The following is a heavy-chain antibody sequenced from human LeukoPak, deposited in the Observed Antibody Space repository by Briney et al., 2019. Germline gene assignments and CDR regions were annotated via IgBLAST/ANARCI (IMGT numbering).Heavy chain of an antibody. D-gene: IGHD3-9*01. Sequence: GGSLRLSCAASGFTFSSYWMHWVRQAPGKGLEWVAFIRYDGSNKYYADSVKGRFTISRDDSKNTLYLQMNSLRAEDTAAYYCAKGYYFDILSGYSSLDYWGQGTLVTVSS. CDR1: GFTFSSYW. CDR2: IRYDGSNK. CDR3: AKGYYFDILSGYSSLDY. V-gene: IGHV3-30*02. J-gene: IGHJ4*02.